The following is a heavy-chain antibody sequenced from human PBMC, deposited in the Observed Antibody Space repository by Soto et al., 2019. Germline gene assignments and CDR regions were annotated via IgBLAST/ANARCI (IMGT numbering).Heavy chain of an antibody. Sequence: QVQLVQSGAEVKKPGSSVKVSCKASGGTFSSYAISWVRQAPGQGLEWMGGIIPIFGTANYAQKFQGRVTITADESTCTAYMELSSLRSEDTAVYYCAIPPDYDSSGYRPLYYYYGMDVWGQGTTVTVSS. CDR1: GGTFSSYA. J-gene: IGHJ6*02. CDR3: AIPPDYDSSGYRPLYYYYGMDV. V-gene: IGHV1-69*01. CDR2: IIPIFGTA. D-gene: IGHD3-22*01.